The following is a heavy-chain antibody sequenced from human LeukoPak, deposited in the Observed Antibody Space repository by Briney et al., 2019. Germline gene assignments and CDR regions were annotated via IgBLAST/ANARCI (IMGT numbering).Heavy chain of an antibody. CDR2: IYYSGST. Sequence: PSETLSLTCTVSGGSISSSRYYWGWIRQPPGKGLEWIGSIYYSGSTYDNPSLKSRVTISVDTSENQFSLKLSSVTAADTAVYYCARERYSSGCPAYWGQGTLVTVSS. CDR1: GGSISSSRYY. CDR3: ARERYSSGCPAY. D-gene: IGHD6-19*01. J-gene: IGHJ4*02. V-gene: IGHV4-39*02.